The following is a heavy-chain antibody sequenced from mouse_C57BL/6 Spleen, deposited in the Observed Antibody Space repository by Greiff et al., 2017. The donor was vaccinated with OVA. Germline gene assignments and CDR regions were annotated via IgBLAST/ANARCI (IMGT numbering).Heavy chain of an antibody. D-gene: IGHD2-4*01. CDR3: ARQGDYDGCAMDD. V-gene: IGHV3-8*01. CDR2: ISYSGST. J-gene: IGHJ4*01. Sequence: DVQLQESGPGLAKPSQTLSLSCSATGYSITSDYLNWIRKFPGNKLEYMGYISYSGSTYYNPSPKSRISITRDTSNNQYCLQVNSVTTEDTATYYCARQGDYDGCAMDDWGKGTSVTVSS. CDR1: GYSITSDY.